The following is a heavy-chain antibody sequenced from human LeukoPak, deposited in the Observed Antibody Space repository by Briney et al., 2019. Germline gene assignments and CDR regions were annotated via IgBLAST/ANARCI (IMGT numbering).Heavy chain of an antibody. Sequence: ASVKVSCKVSGYSLTELSIHWVRQAPGKGLEWMGRFDPEDGETIYAQNFQARVTMTEDTSTDTAYMELSSLRSEDTAVYYCARDLGSVTATDYWGQGTLVTVSS. CDR3: ARDLGSVTATDY. D-gene: IGHD2-15*01. J-gene: IGHJ4*02. V-gene: IGHV1-24*01. CDR1: GYSLTELS. CDR2: FDPEDGET.